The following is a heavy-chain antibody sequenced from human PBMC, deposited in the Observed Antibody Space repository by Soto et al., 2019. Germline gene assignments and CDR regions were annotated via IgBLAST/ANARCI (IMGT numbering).Heavy chain of an antibody. V-gene: IGHV1-18*01. Sequence: QVQLVQSGAEVKKPGASVKVSCKASGYTFTSYGISWVRQAPGQGLEWMGWISAYNGNTKYVQKFQSRVTMTTDTATSTAYMELRSLRSDATAVDYCARDAAAGLKDVWGQGTLVNVSS. D-gene: IGHD6-13*01. CDR3: ARDAAAGLKDV. CDR1: GYTFTSYG. J-gene: IGHJ4*02. CDR2: ISAYNGNT.